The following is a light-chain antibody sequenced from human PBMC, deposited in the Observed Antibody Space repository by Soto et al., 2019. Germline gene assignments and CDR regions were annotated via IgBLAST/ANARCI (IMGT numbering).Light chain of an antibody. CDR3: QHYNSYSEA. V-gene: IGKV1-5*03. CDR1: QTISSW. J-gene: IGKJ1*01. CDR2: KAS. Sequence: DIQMTQSPSTLSGSVGDRVTITCRASQTISSWLAWYQQKPGKAPKLLIYKASTLKSGVPSRFSDSGSGTEFTLTISSLQPGDFATYYCQHYNSYSEAVGQGTKVELK.